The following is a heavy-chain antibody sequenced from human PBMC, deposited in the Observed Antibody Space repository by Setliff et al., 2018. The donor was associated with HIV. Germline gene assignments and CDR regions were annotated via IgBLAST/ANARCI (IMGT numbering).Heavy chain of an antibody. D-gene: IGHD3-16*01. Sequence: GASVKVSCKASGYSFSTYGISWMRQAPGQGLEWLGWIGGYNANTNYAQNLQGKVIMTTDTSASTAYMELSSLRSEDTAGSYCARGPGAFGGTSVQNFDYWGQGTLVPVCS. CDR2: IGGYNANT. J-gene: IGHJ4*02. CDR3: ARGPGAFGGTSVQNFDY. V-gene: IGHV1-18*01. CDR1: GYSFSTYG.